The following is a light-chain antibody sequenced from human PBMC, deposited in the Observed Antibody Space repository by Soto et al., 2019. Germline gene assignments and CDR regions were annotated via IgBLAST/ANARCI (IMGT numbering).Light chain of an antibody. J-gene: IGKJ1*01. CDR2: AAS. CDR1: QSVLSS. Sequence: EIVMTQSPDTLSASPGERVTLSCRASQSVLSSLAWYQQKPCQAPRLLIYAASTRATDIPARFSGSGSGTEFTLTISSLQSEDFAIYYCQQYNNWPPWTFGQGTRVEVK. V-gene: IGKV3-15*01. CDR3: QQYNNWPPWT.